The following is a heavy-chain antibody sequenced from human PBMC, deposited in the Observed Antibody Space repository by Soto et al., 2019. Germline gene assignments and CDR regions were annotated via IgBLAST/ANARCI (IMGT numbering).Heavy chain of an antibody. J-gene: IGHJ4*02. CDR1: GGTFSSYA. CDR2: IIPIFGTA. V-gene: IGHV1-69*13. CDR3: AREVENYGDYLFDY. Sequence: GASVKVSCKASGGTFSSYAISWVRQAPGQGLEWMGGIIPIFGTANYAQKFQGRVTITADESTSTAYMELSSLRSEDTAVYYCAREVENYGDYLFDYWGQGTLVTVSS. D-gene: IGHD4-17*01.